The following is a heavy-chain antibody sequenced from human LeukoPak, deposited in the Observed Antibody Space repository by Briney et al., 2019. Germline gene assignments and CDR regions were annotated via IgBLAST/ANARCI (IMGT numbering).Heavy chain of an antibody. CDR2: IGGSGGST. Sequence: AGSLRLSCAASGFTFSTYAMSWVRQAPGKGLEWVSGIGGSGGSTYYADSVKGRFTISRDNSKNTLYLQMNSLRVEDTAVYYCAKIGIAVLATGDWGQGTLVTVSS. D-gene: IGHD6-19*01. J-gene: IGHJ4*02. CDR1: GFTFSTYA. CDR3: AKIGIAVLATGD. V-gene: IGHV3-23*01.